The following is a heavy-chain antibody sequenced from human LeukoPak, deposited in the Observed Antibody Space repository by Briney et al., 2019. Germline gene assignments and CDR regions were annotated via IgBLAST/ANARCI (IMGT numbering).Heavy chain of an antibody. CDR2: ITPGGSNM. D-gene: IGHD3-3*01. V-gene: IGHV3-21*01. CDR1: GFTFSSSN. CDR3: ASWSGSSVLDY. Sequence: TGGSLRLSCAASGFTFSSSNMTWVRQTPEKGLEWVSTITPGGSNMYYHDSVKGRFTISRDNAKNLLFLQMNSLRAEDTAVYYCASWSGSSVLDYWGQGTLVTVSS. J-gene: IGHJ4*02.